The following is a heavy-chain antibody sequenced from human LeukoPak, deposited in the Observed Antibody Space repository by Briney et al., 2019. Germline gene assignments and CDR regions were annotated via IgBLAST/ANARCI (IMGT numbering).Heavy chain of an antibody. J-gene: IGHJ4*02. V-gene: IGHV3-23*01. CDR2: ISTSGGST. CDR3: ARSLSSRFSGPRRPYYFDS. D-gene: IGHD3-16*02. Sequence: GGSLRLSCAASGFTVSSYAMNWVRQAPGKGLEWVATISTSGGSTYYVDSVKGRFTISTDNSKNTLYLQMNSLSAEDTAVYYCARSLSSRFSGPRRPYYFDSWGQGTLVTVSS. CDR1: GFTVSSYA.